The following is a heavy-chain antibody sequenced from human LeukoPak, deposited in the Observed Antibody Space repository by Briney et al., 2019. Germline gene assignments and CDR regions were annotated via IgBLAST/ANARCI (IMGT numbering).Heavy chain of an antibody. CDR1: GFTFSSAW. Sequence: GGSLRLSCAASGFTFSSAWMTWVRQAPGKGLEWVGRIFSKIDGGTTHYAAPVKGRFTTSRDDSKNILYLQMNSVTTEDSAIYYCAIWNYSTFDYWGQGTLVTVSS. J-gene: IGHJ4*02. CDR3: AIWNYSTFDY. V-gene: IGHV3-15*01. D-gene: IGHD1-7*01. CDR2: IFSKIDGGTT.